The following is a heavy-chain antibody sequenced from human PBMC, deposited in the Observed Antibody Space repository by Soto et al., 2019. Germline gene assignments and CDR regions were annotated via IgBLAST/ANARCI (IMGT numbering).Heavy chain of an antibody. Sequence: ASVKVSCKASGYTFTSYYMHWVRQAPGQGLEWMGIINPSGGSTSYAQRFQGRVTMTRDTSTSTVYMELSSLRSEDTAVYYCARGTYDSSGYYATGYYYYGMDVWGQGTTLTVSS. CDR2: INPSGGST. CDR1: GYTFTSYY. J-gene: IGHJ6*02. V-gene: IGHV1-46*03. CDR3: ARGTYDSSGYYATGYYYYGMDV. D-gene: IGHD3-22*01.